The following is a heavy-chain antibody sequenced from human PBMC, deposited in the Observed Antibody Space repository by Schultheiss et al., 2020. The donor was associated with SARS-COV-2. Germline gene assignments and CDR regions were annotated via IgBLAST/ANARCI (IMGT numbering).Heavy chain of an antibody. J-gene: IGHJ4*02. CDR3: AARSRVNYSNYAY. CDR2: ISWDGGST. V-gene: IGHV3-43D*04. CDR1: GFTFDDYA. Sequence: GESLKISCAASGFTFDDYAMHWVRQAPGKGLEWVSLISWDGGSTFYADSVKGRFTISRDNAKNSLYLQMNSLRAEDTAVYYCAARSRVNYSNYAYWGQGTLVTVSS. D-gene: IGHD4-11*01.